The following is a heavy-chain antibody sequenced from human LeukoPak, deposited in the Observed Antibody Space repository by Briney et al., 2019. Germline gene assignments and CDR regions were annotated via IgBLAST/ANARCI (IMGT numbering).Heavy chain of an antibody. CDR1: GYTFTSYY. Sequence: ASVKVSCKASGYTFTSYYMHWVRQAPGQGLEWMGIISPSGGSTSYAQKFQGRVTMTRDTSTSTVYMELSSLRSEDTAVYYCARADFGVAVAGTFDYWGQGTLVTVSS. V-gene: IGHV1-46*01. J-gene: IGHJ4*02. CDR3: ARADFGVAVAGTFDY. CDR2: ISPSGGST. D-gene: IGHD6-19*01.